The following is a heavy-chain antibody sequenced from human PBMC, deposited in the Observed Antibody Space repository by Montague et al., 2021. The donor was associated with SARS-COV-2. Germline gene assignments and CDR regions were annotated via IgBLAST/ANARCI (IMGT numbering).Heavy chain of an antibody. V-gene: IGHV4-39*01. CDR2: FYYAGGT. CDR3: ARLYGSSFDY. J-gene: IGHJ4*02. Sequence: SETLSLTCTVSGGSVGRISSHWGWIRKPPGKGLEYIGSFYYAGGTQYNPSLKSRVTISVDTSNDQFSLKMNSVTAADTAVYFCARLYGSSFDYWGQGTLVTVSS. CDR1: GGSVGRISSH. D-gene: IGHD4-17*01.